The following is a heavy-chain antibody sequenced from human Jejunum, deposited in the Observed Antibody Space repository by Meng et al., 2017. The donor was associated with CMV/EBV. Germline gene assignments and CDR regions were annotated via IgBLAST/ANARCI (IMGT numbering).Heavy chain of an antibody. CDR1: FDDYG. D-gene: IGHD3-9*01. Sequence: FDDYGMSWVRQDPGKGLEWVSGINWNGGSTGYADSVKGRFTISRDNAKNSLYLQMNSLRAEDTAVYYCTSAYPHFDWLNSQSDYWGQGTLVTVSS. CDR3: TSAYPHFDWLNSQSDY. CDR2: INWNGGST. V-gene: IGHV3-20*03. J-gene: IGHJ4*02.